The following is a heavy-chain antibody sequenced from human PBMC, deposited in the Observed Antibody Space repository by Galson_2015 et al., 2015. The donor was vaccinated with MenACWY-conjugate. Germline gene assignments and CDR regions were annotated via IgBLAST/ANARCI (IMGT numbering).Heavy chain of an antibody. D-gene: IGHD6-13*01. V-gene: IGHV6-1*01. CDR3: ARGVTRTSGTINWYFDF. CDR1: GDSVSSNSAA. CDR2: TYYRSRWHN. Sequence: CAISGDSVSSNSAAWTWIRQSPSRGLEWLGRTYYRSRWHNGYAVSVKSRITINPDTSRNQLSLQLSSVTPEDTAVYYCARGVTRTSGTINWYFDFWGRGTLVTVSP. J-gene: IGHJ2*01.